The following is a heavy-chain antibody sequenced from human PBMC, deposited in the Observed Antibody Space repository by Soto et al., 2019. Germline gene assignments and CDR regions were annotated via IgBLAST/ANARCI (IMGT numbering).Heavy chain of an antibody. D-gene: IGHD2-2*01. V-gene: IGHV1-46*03. CDR3: ARVAPAATYLGYLSPLDY. CDR2: INPRGGST. Sequence: QVQLVQSGAEVKKPGASVKVSCKASGYTFTSYYMHWVRQAPGQGLEWMGIINPRGGSTSYAQKFQGRVTMTRDTSKSTVYMELSSLRSEDTAVYYCARVAPAATYLGYLSPLDYWGQGTLVTVSS. J-gene: IGHJ4*02. CDR1: GYTFTSYY.